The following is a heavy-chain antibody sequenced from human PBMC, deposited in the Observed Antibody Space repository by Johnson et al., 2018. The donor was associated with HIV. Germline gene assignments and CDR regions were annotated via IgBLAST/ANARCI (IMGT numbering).Heavy chain of an antibody. V-gene: IGHV3-30-3*01. CDR3: ARGEDYGGNFGALDI. Sequence: VQLVESGGGVVQPGRSLRLSCAASGFTFSSYAVQWVRQAPDKGLEWVAVISYDGSKKYYADSVRGRLTISRDNSKNTLYLQMNSLRDEDTAVYYCARGEDYGGNFGALDIWGQGTMVTVSS. CDR2: ISYDGSKK. J-gene: IGHJ3*02. CDR1: GFTFSSYA. D-gene: IGHD4-23*01.